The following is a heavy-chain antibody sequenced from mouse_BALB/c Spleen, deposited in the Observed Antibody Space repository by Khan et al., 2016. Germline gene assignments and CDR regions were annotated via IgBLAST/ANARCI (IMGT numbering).Heavy chain of an antibody. CDR3: ANYGSSYWYFDV. D-gene: IGHD1-1*01. V-gene: IGHV14-3*02. J-gene: IGHJ1*01. CDR1: GFNIKDTY. CDR2: IDPANGNT. Sequence: VQLKQSGAELVKPGASVKLSCTASGFNIKDTYMHWVKQRPEQGLEWIGRIDPANGNTKYDPKFQGKATITVDTSSNTAYLQLSSLTSEDTAVYYCANYGSSYWYFDVWGAGTTVTVSS.